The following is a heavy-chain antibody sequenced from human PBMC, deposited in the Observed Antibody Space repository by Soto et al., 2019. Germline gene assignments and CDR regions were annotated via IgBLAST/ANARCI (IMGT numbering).Heavy chain of an antibody. CDR1: GFTFSDYY. V-gene: IGHV3-11*06. CDR3: ARDMDYDSSGYYDAFDI. Sequence: GSLRLSCAASGFTFSDYYMSWIRQAPGKGLEWVSYISSSSSYTNYADSVKGRFTISRDNAKNSLYLQMNSLRAEDTAVYYCARDMDYDSSGYYDAFDIWGQGTMVTVSS. J-gene: IGHJ3*02. CDR2: ISSSSSYT. D-gene: IGHD3-22*01.